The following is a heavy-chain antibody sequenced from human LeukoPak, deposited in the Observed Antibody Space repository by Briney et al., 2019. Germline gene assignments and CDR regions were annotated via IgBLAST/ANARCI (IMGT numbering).Heavy chain of an antibody. CDR1: GGSISDYY. CDR2: LYTRGST. V-gene: IGHV4-4*07. J-gene: IGHJ4*02. D-gene: IGHD3-3*01. Sequence: SETLSLTCTVSGGSISDYYWSWIRQPAGKGLEWIGRLYTRGSTNYNPSLKSRVTMSVDTSKNNFSLKLNSVTAADTAVYYCAVGGGFWSGYWTPAIDYWGQGTLVTVSS. CDR3: AVGGGFWSGYWTPAIDY.